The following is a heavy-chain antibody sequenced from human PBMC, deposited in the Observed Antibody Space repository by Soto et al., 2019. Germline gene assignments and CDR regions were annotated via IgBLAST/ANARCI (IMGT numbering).Heavy chain of an antibody. Sequence: QVQLVQSGAEVKKPGSSVKVSCKASGGTFSSYAISWVRQAPGQGLEWMGGIVPIFGTANYEQKFQGRVTITADKSTSTAYLELSSLRSEDTAVYYCARDPWWEVGAVLDYWGQGTLVTVSS. D-gene: IGHD1-26*01. V-gene: IGHV1-69*06. J-gene: IGHJ4*02. CDR3: ARDPWWEVGAVLDY. CDR2: IVPIFGTA. CDR1: GGTFSSYA.